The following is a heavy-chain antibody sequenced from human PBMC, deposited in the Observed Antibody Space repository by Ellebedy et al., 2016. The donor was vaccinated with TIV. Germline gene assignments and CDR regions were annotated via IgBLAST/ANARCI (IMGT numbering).Heavy chain of an antibody. Sequence: GESLKISCVASGLTFSSHAMSWVRQAPGKGLEWVSSITESGGNTYYADSVKGRFTISRDNSKYTLFLQMNSLRAEDTAIYFCARDPVGVGPAFDVWGQGTMVTVSS. CDR1: GLTFSSHA. V-gene: IGHV3-23*01. CDR3: ARDPVGVGPAFDV. D-gene: IGHD4-23*01. J-gene: IGHJ3*01. CDR2: ITESGGNT.